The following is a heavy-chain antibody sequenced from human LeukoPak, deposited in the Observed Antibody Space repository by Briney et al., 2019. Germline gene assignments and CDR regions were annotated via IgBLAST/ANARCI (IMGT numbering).Heavy chain of an antibody. CDR3: ARDFASGYSSSWYIYGMDV. CDR2: IYYSGST. V-gene: IGHV4-39*07. J-gene: IGHJ6*02. CDR1: GGSISSSSYY. D-gene: IGHD6-13*01. Sequence: SETLSLTCTVSGGSISSSSYYWGWIRQPPGKGLEWIGSIYYSGSTYYNPSLKSRVTISVDTSKNQFSLKLSSVTAADTAVYYCARDFASGYSSSWYIYGMDVWGQGTTVTVSS.